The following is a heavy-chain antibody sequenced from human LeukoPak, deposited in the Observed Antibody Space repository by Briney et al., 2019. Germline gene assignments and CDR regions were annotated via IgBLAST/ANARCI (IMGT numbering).Heavy chain of an antibody. J-gene: IGHJ4*02. V-gene: IGHV3-48*03. CDR3: ARAKLYYYDTSGYYSGFDY. D-gene: IGHD3-22*01. CDR1: GFTFTSYE. Sequence: PGGSLRLSCSASGFTFTSYEMNWVRQAPGKGLEWVSYISSSGSTIYYADSVKGRFTISRDSAKNSLYLQMNSLRAEDTAVYYCARAKLYYYDTSGYYSGFDYWGQGTLVTVSS. CDR2: ISSSGSTI.